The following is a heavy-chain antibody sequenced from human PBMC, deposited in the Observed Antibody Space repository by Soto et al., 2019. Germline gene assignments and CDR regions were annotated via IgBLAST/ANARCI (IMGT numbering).Heavy chain of an antibody. J-gene: IGHJ5*02. Sequence: PSETLSLTCAVYGGSFSGYYLSWIRQPPGKGLEWIGEINHSGSTNYNPSLKSRVTISVDTSKNQFSLKLSSVTAADTAVYYCARGSPYVGSGIPNWFDPWGQGTLVTAPQ. V-gene: IGHV4-34*01. CDR2: INHSGST. D-gene: IGHD3-10*01. CDR3: ARGSPYVGSGIPNWFDP. CDR1: GGSFSGYY.